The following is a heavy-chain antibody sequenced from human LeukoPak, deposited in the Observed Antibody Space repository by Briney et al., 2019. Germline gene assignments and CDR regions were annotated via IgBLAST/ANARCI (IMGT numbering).Heavy chain of an antibody. Sequence: GGSLRLSCAASGFTFDDYAMHWVRQAPGKGLEWVSGISWNSGIIGYADSVRGRFTTSRDNAKNSLYLQMNSLRPEDTALYYCTKDSVAMVTTSDYWGQGTLVTVSS. CDR1: GFTFDDYA. J-gene: IGHJ4*02. V-gene: IGHV3-9*01. D-gene: IGHD5-18*01. CDR3: TKDSVAMVTTSDY. CDR2: ISWNSGII.